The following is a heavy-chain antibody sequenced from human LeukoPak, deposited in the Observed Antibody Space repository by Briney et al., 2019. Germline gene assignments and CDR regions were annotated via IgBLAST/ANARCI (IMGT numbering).Heavy chain of an antibody. Sequence: GGPLRLSCAAPGFTFSSYSMNWVRQAPGKGLEWVSSISSSSSYIYYADSVKGRFTISRDNAKNSLYLQMNSLRAEDTAVYYCARDEGVTQTAFDIWGQGTMVTVSS. CDR3: ARDEGVTQTAFDI. CDR2: ISSSSSYI. V-gene: IGHV3-21*01. J-gene: IGHJ3*02. CDR1: GFTFSSYS. D-gene: IGHD4-11*01.